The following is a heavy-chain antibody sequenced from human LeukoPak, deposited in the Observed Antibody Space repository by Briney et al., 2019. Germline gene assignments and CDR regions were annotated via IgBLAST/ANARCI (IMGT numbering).Heavy chain of an antibody. CDR2: ISTSSSYI. D-gene: IGHD6-13*01. V-gene: IGHV3-21*01. CDR1: GFTFSSYE. CDR3: ARFIAAPYYFDY. J-gene: IGHJ4*02. Sequence: GGSLRLSCAASGFTFSSYEMNWVRQAPGKGLEWVSSISTSSSYIHYADSVKGRFTISRDNAKNSLYLQMNSLRAEDTAVYYCARFIAAPYYFDYWGRGTLVTVSS.